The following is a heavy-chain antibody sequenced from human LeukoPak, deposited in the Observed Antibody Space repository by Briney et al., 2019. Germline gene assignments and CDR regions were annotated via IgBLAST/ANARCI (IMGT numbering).Heavy chain of an antibody. CDR3: AREITYYYGSGTDAFDI. CDR1: GGTFSSYA. CDR2: IIPIFGTA. Sequence: SVKVSCKASGGTFSSYAISWVRQAPGQGLEWMGGIIPIFGTANYAQKFQGRVTITADESTSTAYMELSSLRSEDTAAYYCAREITYYYGSGTDAFDIWGQGTMVTVSS. V-gene: IGHV1-69*01. J-gene: IGHJ3*02. D-gene: IGHD3-10*01.